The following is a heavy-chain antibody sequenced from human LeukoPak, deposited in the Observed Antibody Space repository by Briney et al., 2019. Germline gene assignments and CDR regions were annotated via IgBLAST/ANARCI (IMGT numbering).Heavy chain of an antibody. D-gene: IGHD2-21*01. CDR3: ARDRVVVSSEGFDY. CDR2: ISYDGSNK. J-gene: IGHJ4*02. Sequence: PGGSLRLSCAASGFTFSSYAMHWVRQAPGKGLEWVAVISYDGSNKYYADSVKGRFTISRDNSKNTRYLQMNSLRAEDTAVYYCARDRVVVSSEGFDYWGQGTLVTVSS. CDR1: GFTFSSYA. V-gene: IGHV3-30*04.